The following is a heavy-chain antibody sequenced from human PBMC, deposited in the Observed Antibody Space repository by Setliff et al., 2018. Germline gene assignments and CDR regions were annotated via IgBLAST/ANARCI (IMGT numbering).Heavy chain of an antibody. CDR1: GGSISTYY. CDR2: VYYSGLT. V-gene: IGHV4-59*08. Sequence: SETLSLTCTVSGGSISTYYWSWIRQPPGKGLEFIGYVYYSGLTSYNPSLKSRVTISVDASKNQFSLKLSSVTATDTAVYYCARAISGWYSAYYYYMDVWGKGTTVTVSS. D-gene: IGHD6-19*01. J-gene: IGHJ6*03. CDR3: ARAISGWYSAYYYYMDV.